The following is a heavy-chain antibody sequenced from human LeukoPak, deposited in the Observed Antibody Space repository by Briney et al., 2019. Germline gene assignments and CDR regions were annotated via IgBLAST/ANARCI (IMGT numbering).Heavy chain of an antibody. D-gene: IGHD6-19*01. V-gene: IGHV4-34*01. CDR1: GGSFSGYY. Sequence: PSETLSLTCAVYGGSFSGYYWSWIRQPPGKGLEWIGGINHSRTTNYNPSLKSRVAISIDTSKNQFSLKLSSVTAADTAVYYCARESQSSGWFDYWGQGTLVTVSS. CDR3: ARESQSSGWFDY. CDR2: INHSRTT. J-gene: IGHJ4*02.